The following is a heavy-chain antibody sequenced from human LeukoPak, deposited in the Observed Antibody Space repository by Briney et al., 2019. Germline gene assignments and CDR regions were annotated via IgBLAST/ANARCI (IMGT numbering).Heavy chain of an antibody. J-gene: IGHJ6*02. CDR1: GGTFSSYA. D-gene: IGHD2-21*02. V-gene: IGHV1-69*06. CDR3: ARDRVVVTATYYYGMDV. Sequence: ASVKVSCKASGGTFSSYAISWVRQAPGQGLEWMGGIIPIFGTANYAQKFQGRVTITADKSTSTAYMELSSLRSEDTAVYYCARDRVVVTATYYYGMDVWGQGTTVTVSS. CDR2: IIPIFGTA.